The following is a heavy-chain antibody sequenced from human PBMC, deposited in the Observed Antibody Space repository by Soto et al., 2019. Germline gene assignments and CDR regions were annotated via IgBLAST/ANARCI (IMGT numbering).Heavy chain of an antibody. V-gene: IGHV3-30-3*01. Sequence: QVQLVESGGAVAQPGRSLRLPLAASGFTSSSYAIHWVRRAPGKGLEWMAVMSYDGSNKYYADSVKGRFTISRDNSKNTLYLQMNSLRPEDTALYYCARDGGAYWGQGTLVIVSS. CDR2: MSYDGSNK. CDR1: GFTSSSYA. D-gene: IGHD3-16*01. J-gene: IGHJ4*02. CDR3: ARDGGAY.